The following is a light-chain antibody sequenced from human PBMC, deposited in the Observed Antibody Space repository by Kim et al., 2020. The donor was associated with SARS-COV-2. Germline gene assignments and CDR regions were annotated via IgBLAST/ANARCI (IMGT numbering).Light chain of an antibody. CDR1: SGSIASNY. V-gene: IGLV6-57*03. J-gene: IGLJ3*02. Sequence: GKPVTISCPRRSGSIASNYVQWYQPRPGSAPTTVIYEDNQRPSGVPDRFSGSIDSSSNSASLTISGLKTEDEADYYCQSYDSSLWVFGGGTQLTVL. CDR3: QSYDSSLWV. CDR2: EDN.